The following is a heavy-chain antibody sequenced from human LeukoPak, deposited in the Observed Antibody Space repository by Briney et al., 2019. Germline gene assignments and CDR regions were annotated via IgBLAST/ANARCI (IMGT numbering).Heavy chain of an antibody. V-gene: IGHV1-18*01. CDR1: GYTFTSYG. CDR3: ARDITYYDILIWDY. CDR2: ISAYNGNT. Sequence: GASVKVSCKASGYTFTSYGISWVRQAPGQGLEWMGWISAYNGNTNYAQKLQGRVTMTTDTSTSTAYMELRSLRSDDTAVYYCARDITYYDILIWDYWGKGTLVTVSS. J-gene: IGHJ4*02. D-gene: IGHD3-9*01.